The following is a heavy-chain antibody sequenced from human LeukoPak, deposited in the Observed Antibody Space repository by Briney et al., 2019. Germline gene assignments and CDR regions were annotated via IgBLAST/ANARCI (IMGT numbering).Heavy chain of an antibody. CDR2: ISYDGSNK. CDR1: GFTFSSYA. CDR3: AKGTLDGTTLARGKYYFDY. V-gene: IGHV3-30-3*01. J-gene: IGHJ4*01. D-gene: IGHD1-7*01. Sequence: GGSLRLSCAASGFTFSSYAMHWVRQAPGKGLEWVAVISYDGSNKYYADSVKGRFTISRDNSKNTLLLQMNSLRAEDTAVYFCAKGTLDGTTLARGKYYFDYWGHGTLVTVSS.